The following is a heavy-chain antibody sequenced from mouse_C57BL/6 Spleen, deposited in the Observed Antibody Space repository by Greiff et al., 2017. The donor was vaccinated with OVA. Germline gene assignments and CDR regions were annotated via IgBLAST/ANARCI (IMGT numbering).Heavy chain of an antibody. V-gene: IGHV10-1*01. J-gene: IGHJ1*03. CDR3: VRHIYDYPNWYFDV. D-gene: IGHD2-4*01. Sequence: DVMLVESGGGLVQPKGSLKLSCAASGFSFNTYAMNWVRQAPGKGLEWVARIRSKSNNYATYYADSVKDRFTISRDDSESMLYLQMNNLKTEDTAMYYCVRHIYDYPNWYFDVWGTGTTVTVSS. CDR1: GFSFNTYA. CDR2: IRSKSNNYAT.